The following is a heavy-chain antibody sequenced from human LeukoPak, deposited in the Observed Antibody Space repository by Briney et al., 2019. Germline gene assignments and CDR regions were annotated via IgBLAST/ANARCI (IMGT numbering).Heavy chain of an antibody. CDR3: AKDWQWLATVGLDP. CDR1: GFTFSDYS. D-gene: IGHD6-19*01. CDR2: ISGSGGST. V-gene: IGHV3-23*01. Sequence: PGGSLRLSCAASGFTFSDYSMTWVRQAPGKGLEWVSAISGSGGSTYYADSVKGRFTISRDNSKNTLYLQMNSLRAEDTAVYYCAKDWQWLATVGLDPWGQGTLVTVSS. J-gene: IGHJ5*02.